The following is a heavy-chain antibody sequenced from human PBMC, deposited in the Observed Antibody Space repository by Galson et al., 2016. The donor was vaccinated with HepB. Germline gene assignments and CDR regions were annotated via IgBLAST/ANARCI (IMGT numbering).Heavy chain of an antibody. J-gene: IGHJ4*02. Sequence: ALVKPTQTLTLTCTFSGFSLSAGAVGVGWIRQPPGKALEWLAIIYWDDDKRYSPSLQSRLTITKGTSKNQVVLTMTNMNPVDTATYYCAHSDAASFDSWGLGTLVTVSS. D-gene: IGHD5-18*01. CDR2: IYWDDDK. V-gene: IGHV2-5*02. CDR3: AHSDAASFDS. CDR1: GFSLSAGAVG.